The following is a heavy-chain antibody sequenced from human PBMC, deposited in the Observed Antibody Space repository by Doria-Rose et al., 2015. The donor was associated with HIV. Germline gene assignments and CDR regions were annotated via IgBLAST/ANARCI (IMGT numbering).Heavy chain of an antibody. CDR3: ARFRPSRGIYYSLDV. CDR2: IYSRGST. CDR1: GGSISSYY. J-gene: IGHJ6*03. Sequence: QVRLQESGPGLVKPAETLSLTCTVSGGSISSYYWNWIRQPPGKGLEWIGYIYSRGSTHYSSSLKSRVTTSKDTSKNQFSLKLSSVTAADTAVYYCARFRPSRGIYYSLDVWGKGTTVTVSS. V-gene: IGHV4-4*09. D-gene: IGHD3-10*01.